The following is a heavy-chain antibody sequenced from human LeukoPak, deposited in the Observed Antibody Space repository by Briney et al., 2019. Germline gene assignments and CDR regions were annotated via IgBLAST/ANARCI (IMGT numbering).Heavy chain of an antibody. Sequence: SETLSLTCTVSGGSISSSGYYWGWIRQPPGKGLEWIGSIYYSGSTYYNPSLKSRVTISVDTSKNQFSLKLSSVTAADTALYYCARSSGSYWYWGQGTLVTVSS. CDR2: IYYSGST. D-gene: IGHD1-26*01. CDR3: ARSSGSYWY. J-gene: IGHJ4*02. CDR1: GGSISSSGYY. V-gene: IGHV4-39*01.